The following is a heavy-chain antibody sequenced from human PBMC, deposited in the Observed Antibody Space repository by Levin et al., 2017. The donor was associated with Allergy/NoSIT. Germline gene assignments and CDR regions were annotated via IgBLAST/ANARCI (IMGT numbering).Heavy chain of an antibody. J-gene: IGHJ4*02. D-gene: IGHD5-24*01. Sequence: GGSLRLSCAASGFTFSSYEMSWVRQAPGKGLEWVSYISSSGSDIYYADSVKGRFTITRDNPKNSLYLHVNSLRAEDTALYYCARGGRDRVTLLDYWGQGTLVTVSS. CDR1: GFTFSSYE. V-gene: IGHV3-48*03. CDR3: ARGGRDRVTLLDY. CDR2: ISSSGSDI.